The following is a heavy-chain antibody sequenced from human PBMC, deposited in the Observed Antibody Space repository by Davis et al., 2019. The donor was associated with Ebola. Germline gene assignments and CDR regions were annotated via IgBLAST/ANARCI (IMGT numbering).Heavy chain of an antibody. CDR1: GYTFTGYY. D-gene: IGHD3-10*01. CDR2: INPNSGGT. V-gene: IGHV1-2*02. J-gene: IGHJ6*02. Sequence: ASVKVSCKASGYTFTGYYMHWVRQAPGQGLEWMGWINPNSGGTNYAQKFQGRVTMTRDTSISTAYMELSRLRSDDTAVYYCARKGLLWFGELLYYGMDVWGQGTTVTVSS. CDR3: ARKGLLWFGELLYYGMDV.